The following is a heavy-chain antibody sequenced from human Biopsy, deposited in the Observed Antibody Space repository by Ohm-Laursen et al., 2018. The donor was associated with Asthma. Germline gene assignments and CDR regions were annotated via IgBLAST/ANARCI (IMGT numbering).Heavy chain of an antibody. V-gene: IGHV3-30*01. J-gene: IGHJ3*02. CDR1: GFSFSNFA. Sequence: LSLTCAASGFSFSNFAIHWVRQAPGKGLEWVGVISKDASTQDYADSAKGRFTMARDNSKNTLDLQMNSLREEDTAVYYRVRDGTDDAFDIWGQGTVVSVSS. CDR2: ISKDASTQ. CDR3: VRDGTDDAFDI. D-gene: IGHD1-1*01.